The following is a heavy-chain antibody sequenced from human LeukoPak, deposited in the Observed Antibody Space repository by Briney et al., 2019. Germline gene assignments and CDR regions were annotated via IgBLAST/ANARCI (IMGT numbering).Heavy chain of an antibody. D-gene: IGHD2-21*01. CDR2: INGRGGII. V-gene: IGHV3-48*04. J-gene: IGHJ4*02. Sequence: GGSLRLSFAASGFSFSNYYMNWVRQAPGKGLEWLSHINGRGGIINYADSVKGRFTISRDNARNSLDLHMSSLGAEDTAVYYCAREGDGSRYYFDYWGQGILVTVSS. CDR3: AREGDGSRYYFDY. CDR1: GFSFSNYY.